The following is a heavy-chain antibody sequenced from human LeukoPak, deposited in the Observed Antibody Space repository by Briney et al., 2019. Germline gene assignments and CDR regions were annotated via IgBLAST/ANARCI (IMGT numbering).Heavy chain of an antibody. V-gene: IGHV1-8*01. J-gene: IGHJ5*02. D-gene: IGHD3-3*01. Sequence: ASVKVSCKASGYTFTSYGINWVRQATGQGLEWMGWMNPNSGNTGYAQKFQGRVTMTRNTSISTAYMELSSLRSEDTAVYYCARGITIFAVVNLNWFDPWGQGTLVTVSS. CDR2: MNPNSGNT. CDR3: ARGITIFAVVNLNWFDP. CDR1: GYTFTSYG.